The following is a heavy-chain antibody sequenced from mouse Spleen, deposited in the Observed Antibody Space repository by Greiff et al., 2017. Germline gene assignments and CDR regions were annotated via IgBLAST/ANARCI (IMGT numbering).Heavy chain of an antibody. D-gene: IGHD4-1*01. CDR3: AREGELGPFAY. CDR1: GFTFSDYY. CDR2: ISDGGSYT. V-gene: IGHV5-4*02. Sequence: EVMLVESGGGLVKPGGSLKLSCAASGFTFSDYYMYWVRQTPEKRLEWVATISDGGSYTYYPDSVKGRFTISRDNAKNNLYLQMSSLKSEDTAMYYCAREGELGPFAYWGQGTLVTVSA. J-gene: IGHJ3*01.